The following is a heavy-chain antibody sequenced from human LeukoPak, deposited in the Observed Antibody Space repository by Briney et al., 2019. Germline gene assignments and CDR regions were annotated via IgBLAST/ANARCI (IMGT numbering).Heavy chain of an antibody. V-gene: IGHV3-21*01. J-gene: IGHJ4*02. D-gene: IGHD2-15*01. Sequence: PGGSLRLSCAASGFTFSSYSMNWVRQAPGKGLEWVSSISSSSSYIYYADSVKGRFTISRDNAKNSLYLQMNSLRAEDTAVYYCARDLEGYCSGGSCTVAFDYWGQGTLVTVSS. CDR2: ISSSSSYI. CDR1: GFTFSSYS. CDR3: ARDLEGYCSGGSCTVAFDY.